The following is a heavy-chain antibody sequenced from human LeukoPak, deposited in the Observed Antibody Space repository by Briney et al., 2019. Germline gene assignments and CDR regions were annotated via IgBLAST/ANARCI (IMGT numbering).Heavy chain of an antibody. V-gene: IGHV3-11*04. Sequence: GGSLRLSCAASGFTFSDYYMSWIRQAPGKGLEWVSYISGSGSTIYYAESVKGRFTISRDNAKNSLYLKMNSLRGEDTAVYYCARVLRGTSGAFDIWGQGKMVTVSS. CDR2: ISGSGSTI. J-gene: IGHJ3*02. CDR1: GFTFSDYY. CDR3: ARVLRGTSGAFDI. D-gene: IGHD1-14*01.